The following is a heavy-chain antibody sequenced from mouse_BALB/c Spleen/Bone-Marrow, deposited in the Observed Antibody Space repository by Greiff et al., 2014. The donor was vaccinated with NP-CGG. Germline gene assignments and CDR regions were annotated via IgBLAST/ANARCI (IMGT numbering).Heavy chain of an antibody. V-gene: IGHV6-6*01. CDR1: GVTFSDTW. CDR2: IRTKVDNYAT. Sequence: EVQLVESGGGLVQPGGSMKLSCAASGVTFSDTWMDWVRQSPEKGLEWVAEIRTKVDNYATYYAESVKGRFTISRDDSKRSVHLQLNSLRAEDTGIYYCSPLPFDYWGQGTTLTVSS. J-gene: IGHJ2*01. CDR3: SPLPFDY.